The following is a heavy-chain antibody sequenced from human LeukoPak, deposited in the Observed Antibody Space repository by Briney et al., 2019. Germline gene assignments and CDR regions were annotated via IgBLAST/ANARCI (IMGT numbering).Heavy chain of an antibody. CDR2: INPNSGGT. J-gene: IGHJ4*02. V-gene: IGHV1-2*02. CDR1: GYTFTSYY. D-gene: IGHD1-26*01. CDR3: AREGPRISGSPRY. Sequence: ASVTVSFTSSGYTFTSYYMHWGRQAPGQGLEWMGWINPNSGGTNYAQKFQGRVTMTRDTSISTAYMELSRLRSDDTAVYYCAREGPRISGSPRYWGQGTLVTVSS.